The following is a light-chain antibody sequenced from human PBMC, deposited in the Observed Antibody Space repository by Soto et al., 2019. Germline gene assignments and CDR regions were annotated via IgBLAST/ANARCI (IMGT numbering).Light chain of an antibody. V-gene: IGKV2-28*01. CDR2: LGS. CDR1: QSLLHSNGYYY. Sequence: DIVMTQSPLSLPVTPGEPASISCRSSQSLLHSNGYYYLDWYLQKPGQSPQLLIYLGSYRASGVPDRFSGSGSGTDFTLKISRVEAEDVGVYYCMQTLLTWTFGQGTKVEI. J-gene: IGKJ1*01. CDR3: MQTLLTWT.